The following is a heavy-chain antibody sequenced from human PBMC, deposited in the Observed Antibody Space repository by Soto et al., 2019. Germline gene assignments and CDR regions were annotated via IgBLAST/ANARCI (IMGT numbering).Heavy chain of an antibody. Sequence: SETLSLTCTVSGGSLSGYYWSWIRQPPGKGLEWIGYIYYSGSTNYNPSLKSRVTISVDTSKNQFSLKLSSVTAADTAVYYCARGWGGYFQHWGQGTLVTVSS. J-gene: IGHJ1*01. V-gene: IGHV4-59*01. CDR3: ARGWGGYFQH. CDR2: IYYSGST. D-gene: IGHD7-27*01. CDR1: GGSLSGYY.